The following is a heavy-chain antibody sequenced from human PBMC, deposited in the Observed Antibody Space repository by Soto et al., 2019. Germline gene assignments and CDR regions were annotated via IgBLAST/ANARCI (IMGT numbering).Heavy chain of an antibody. J-gene: IGHJ4*02. CDR1: GYNLTSHW. V-gene: IGHV5-51*03. D-gene: IGHD3-9*01. CDR2: INPRDSDT. CDR3: ASRVFHDILSPTYYLDS. Sequence: GESLKISCKASGYNLTSHWIAWVRQVPGKGLEGIGIINPRDSDTMYSPSFEGQVTMSADKSINTAYLQWSRLKASDTAMYFCASRVFHDILSPTYYLDSWGQGTLVTVSS.